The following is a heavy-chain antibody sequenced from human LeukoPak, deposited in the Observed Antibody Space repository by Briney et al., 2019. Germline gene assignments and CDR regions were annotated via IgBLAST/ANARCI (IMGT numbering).Heavy chain of an antibody. J-gene: IGHJ4*02. CDR1: GYTLPELS. D-gene: IGHD3-22*01. CDR2: FDPEEGET. CDR3: ATGGYYYDSSGYYYDY. V-gene: IGHV1-24*01. Sequence: ASVKVSCKVSGYTLPELSMHWVRQARGKGLEWMGGFDPEEGETIYAQKFQGRVTMTEDTSTDTAYMELSSLRSEDTAVYYCATGGYYYDSSGYYYDYWGQGTLVTVSS.